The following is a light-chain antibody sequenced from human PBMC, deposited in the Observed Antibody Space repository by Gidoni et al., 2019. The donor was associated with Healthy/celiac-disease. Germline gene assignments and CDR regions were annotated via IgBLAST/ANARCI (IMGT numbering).Light chain of an antibody. Sequence: EIQMTQSPSSLSASVGDRVTITCRASQSISSYLNWYQQKPGKAPKLLIYAASSLQSGVPSRFSGSGSGTDFTLTISSLQPEDFATYYCQQSYSTSWTFGQGTKLEIK. CDR3: QQSYSTSWT. CDR1: QSISSY. CDR2: AAS. V-gene: IGKV1-39*01. J-gene: IGKJ2*02.